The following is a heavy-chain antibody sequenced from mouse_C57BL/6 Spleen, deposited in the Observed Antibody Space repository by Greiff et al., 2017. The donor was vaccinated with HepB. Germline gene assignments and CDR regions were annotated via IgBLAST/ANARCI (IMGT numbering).Heavy chain of an antibody. Sequence: QVQLKQSGPELVKPGASVKISCKASGYAFSSSWMNWVKQRPGKGLEWIGRIYPGDGDTNYNGKFKGKATLTADKSSSTAYMQLSSLTSEDSAVYFCARKGTQDYFDYWGQGTTLTVSS. V-gene: IGHV1-82*01. D-gene: IGHD3-3*01. CDR2: IYPGDGDT. CDR1: GYAFSSSW. CDR3: ARKGTQDYFDY. J-gene: IGHJ2*01.